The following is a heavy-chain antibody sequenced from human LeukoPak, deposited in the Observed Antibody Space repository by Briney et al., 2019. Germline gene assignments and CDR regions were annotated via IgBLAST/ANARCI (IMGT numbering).Heavy chain of an antibody. CDR1: GFSLSSYS. CDR2: IRISSTYI. V-gene: IGHV3-21*06. CDR3: ARETSKGDSSAYWIPGWFDP. D-gene: IGHD3-22*01. Sequence: SGGSLRLSCAASGFSLSSYSLNWVRQAPGKGLEWVSSIRISSTYIYYADSVKGRFIISRDNAKNSLYLQMNSLRAEDTAVYYCARETSKGDSSAYWIPGWFDPRGQGTLVTVSS. J-gene: IGHJ5*02.